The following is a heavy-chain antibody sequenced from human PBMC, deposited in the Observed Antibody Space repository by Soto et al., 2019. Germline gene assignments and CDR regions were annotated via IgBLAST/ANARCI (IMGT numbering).Heavy chain of an antibody. CDR3: ARYSGTIMATIVGSYYFDY. D-gene: IGHD5-12*01. CDR2: ISHTGTYT. J-gene: IGHJ4*02. CDR1: GFTFSNYS. Sequence: EVQLVESGGGLVKPGGSLRLSCTVSGFTFSNYSMNWVRQAPGKGLEWVSSISHTGTYTYYADSVKGRFTVSRDNAKNSLYLQMNSLRAADTAVYFCARYSGTIMATIVGSYYFDYWGLGTLVTVSS. V-gene: IGHV3-21*01.